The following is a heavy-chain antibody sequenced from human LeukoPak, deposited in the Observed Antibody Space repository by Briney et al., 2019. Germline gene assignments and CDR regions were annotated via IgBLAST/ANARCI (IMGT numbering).Heavy chain of an antibody. Sequence: SETLSLTCAVYGGSFSGYYWSWIRQPPGKGLERIGEINHSGSTNYNPSLKSRVTISVDTSKNQFSLKLSSVTAADTAVYYCARTYYDFWSGALMSWFDPWGQGTLVTVSS. V-gene: IGHV4-34*01. D-gene: IGHD3-3*01. CDR2: INHSGST. CDR1: GGSFSGYY. J-gene: IGHJ5*02. CDR3: ARTYYDFWSGALMSWFDP.